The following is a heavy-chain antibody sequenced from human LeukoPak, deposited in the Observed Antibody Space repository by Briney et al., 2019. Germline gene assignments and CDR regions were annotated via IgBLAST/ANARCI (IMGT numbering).Heavy chain of an antibody. V-gene: IGHV3-7*01. Sequence: GGSLRLSCAASGFTFSSYWMSWVRQVPGKGLEWVANIKQDGSEKYYVDSVKGRFTISRDNAKNSLYLQMNSLRAEDTAVYYCARGYLYYQYSFDYWGQGTLVTVSS. CDR2: IKQDGSEK. J-gene: IGHJ4*02. D-gene: IGHD2-2*01. CDR1: GFTFSSYW. CDR3: ARGYLYYQYSFDY.